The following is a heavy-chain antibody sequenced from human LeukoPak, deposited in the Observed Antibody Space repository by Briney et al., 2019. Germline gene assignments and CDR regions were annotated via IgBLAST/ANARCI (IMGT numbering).Heavy chain of an antibody. CDR2: ISYDGSNK. D-gene: IGHD3-22*01. CDR1: GFTFSSYG. V-gene: IGHV3-30*03. J-gene: IGHJ4*02. CDR3: ARDKANYYDSSGYYYPYYFDY. Sequence: GGSLRLSCAASGFTFSSYGMHWVRQAPGKGLEWVAVISYDGSNKYYADSVKGRFTISRDNSKNTLYLQMNSLRAEDTAVYYCARDKANYYDSSGYYYPYYFDYWGQGTLVTVSS.